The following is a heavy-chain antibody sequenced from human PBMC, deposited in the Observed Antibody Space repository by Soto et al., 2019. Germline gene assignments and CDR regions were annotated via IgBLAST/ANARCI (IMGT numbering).Heavy chain of an antibody. CDR1: GGSIGSNNYY. J-gene: IGHJ4*02. V-gene: IGHV4-39*01. CDR2: IYYTGST. Sequence: QLQLQESGPGLVRPSETLSLTCTVSGGSIGSNNYYWAWIRQPPGKGLEWIGSIYYTGSTYYNPSLRSRVSISVDTSKNQFSLNLNSLTAAATAQYYCGRKTPVAGTEWGQGTLVTVSA. D-gene: IGHD6-19*01. CDR3: GRKTPVAGTE.